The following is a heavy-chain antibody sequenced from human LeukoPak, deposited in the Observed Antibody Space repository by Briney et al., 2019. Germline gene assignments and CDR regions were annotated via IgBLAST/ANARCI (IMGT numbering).Heavy chain of an antibody. CDR3: ARAAYDSGSYIVNHDY. D-gene: IGHD3-22*01. CDR2: INHSGST. CDR1: GGSFSGYY. J-gene: IGHJ4*02. Sequence: SETLSLTCAVYGGSFSGYYWSWIRQPPGKGLEWIGEINHSGSTNYNPSLKSRVTISVDTSKNQFSLKLSSVTAADTAVYYCARAAYDSGSYIVNHDYWGQGTLVTVSS. V-gene: IGHV4-34*01.